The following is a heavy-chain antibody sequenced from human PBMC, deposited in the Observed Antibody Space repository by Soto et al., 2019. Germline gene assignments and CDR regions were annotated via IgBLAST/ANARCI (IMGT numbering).Heavy chain of an antibody. D-gene: IGHD3-3*01. J-gene: IGHJ6*02. CDR3: ARHSDYDFWSGNYYYYYGMDG. CDR2: TYYRSKWYN. Sequence: SQTLSLTCAISGDSVSSNSAAWNWIRQSPSRGLEWLGRTYYRSKWYNDYAVSVKSRITINPDTSKNQFSLQMNSVTPEDTAVYYCARHSDYDFWSGNYYYYYGMDGWGQGTTVTVSS. CDR1: GDSVSSNSAA. V-gene: IGHV6-1*01.